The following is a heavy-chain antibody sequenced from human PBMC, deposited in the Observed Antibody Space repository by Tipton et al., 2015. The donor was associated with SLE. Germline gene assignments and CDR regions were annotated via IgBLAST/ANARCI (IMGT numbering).Heavy chain of an antibody. D-gene: IGHD3-22*01. V-gene: IGHV3-23*01. J-gene: IGHJ4*02. CDR1: GFTFSNYA. CDR2: VTTSGFGT. Sequence: GSLRLSCAASGFTFSNYAMSWVRQAPGKGLEWVSTVTTSGFGTYYADSLKGQFTISRDNSKNTLYLQMNSLRAEDTAVYYCARDSDYYDSSGFSSYYFDYWGQGTLVTVSS. CDR3: ARDSDYYDSSGFSSYYFDY.